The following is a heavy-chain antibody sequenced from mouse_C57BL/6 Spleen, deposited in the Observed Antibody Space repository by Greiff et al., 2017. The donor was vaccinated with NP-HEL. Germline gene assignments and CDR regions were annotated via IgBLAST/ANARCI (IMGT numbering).Heavy chain of an antibody. CDR3: ARLGLRFYYAMDY. J-gene: IGHJ4*01. CDR1: GYTFTSYW. D-gene: IGHD2-4*01. CDR2: IHPNSGST. Sequence: QVQLQQPGAELVKPGASVKLSCKASGYTFTSYWMHWVKQRPGQGLEWIGMIHPNSGSTNYNEKFKSKATLTVDKSSSTAYMQLSSLTSEDSAVYYCARLGLRFYYAMDYWGQGTSVTVSS. V-gene: IGHV1-64*01.